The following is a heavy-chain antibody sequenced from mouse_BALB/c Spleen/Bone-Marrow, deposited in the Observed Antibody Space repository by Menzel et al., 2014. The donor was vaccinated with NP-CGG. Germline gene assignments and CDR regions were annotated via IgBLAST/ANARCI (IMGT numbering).Heavy chain of an antibody. CDR2: IDPANGNT. CDR3: ARAYYYGSSYYVMDY. J-gene: IGHJ4*01. D-gene: IGHD1-1*01. Sequence: VQLKESGTELVKPGASVKLSCTAPGFNIKDTYMHWVKQRPEQGLEWIGRIDPANGNTRYDPKFQGKATITADTSSNTAYLQLTSLTSEDTAVYYCARAYYYGSSYYVMDYWGQGTSVTVSS. V-gene: IGHV14-3*02. CDR1: GFNIKDTY.